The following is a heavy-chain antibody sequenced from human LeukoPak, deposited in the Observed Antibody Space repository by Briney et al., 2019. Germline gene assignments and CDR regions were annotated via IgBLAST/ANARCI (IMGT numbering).Heavy chain of an antibody. CDR3: ASPLAYCGGDCGLDAFDI. V-gene: IGHV3-21*01. CDR2: ISSSSSYI. J-gene: IGHJ3*02. Sequence: PGGSLRLSCAASGFTFSSYSMNWVRQAPGKGLEWVSSISSSSSYIYYADSVKGRFTISRDNAKNSLYLQMNSLRAEDTAVYYCASPLAYCGGDCGLDAFDIWGQGTMVTVSS. CDR1: GFTFSSYS. D-gene: IGHD2-21*02.